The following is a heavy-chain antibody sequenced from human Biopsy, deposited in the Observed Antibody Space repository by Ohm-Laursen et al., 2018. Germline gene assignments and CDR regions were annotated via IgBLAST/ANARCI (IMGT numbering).Heavy chain of an antibody. D-gene: IGHD3-3*01. CDR1: GGPSSNYA. V-gene: IGHV1-69*04. CDR3: AADADGYYTEFDY. CDR2: IVPILGHL. J-gene: IGHJ4*02. Sequence: SVKASCKASGGPSSNYAFSWVRQAPGQGLEWVGRIVPILGHLNYAQRFQGRVSITADKSTTYVYMELSRLTSGDTAVYYCAADADGYYTEFDYWGPGTLVTVSS.